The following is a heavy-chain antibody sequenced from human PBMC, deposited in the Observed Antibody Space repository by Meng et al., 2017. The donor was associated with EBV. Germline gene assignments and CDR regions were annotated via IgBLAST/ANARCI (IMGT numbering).Heavy chain of an antibody. CDR3: ARVGIAVAGTGDY. CDR1: GYTFTGYY. J-gene: IGHJ4*02. Sequence: QVQLVQCGAEVKKPGASVKASCTASGYTFTGYYMHWVRQAPGQGLEWMGRINPNSGGTNYAQKFQGRVTMTRDTSISTAYMELSRLRSDDTAVYYCARVGIAVAGTGDYWGQGTLVTVSS. D-gene: IGHD6-19*01. CDR2: INPNSGGT. V-gene: IGHV1-2*06.